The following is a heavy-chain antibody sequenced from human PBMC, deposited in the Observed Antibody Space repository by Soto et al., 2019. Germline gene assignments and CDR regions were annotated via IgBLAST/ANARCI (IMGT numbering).Heavy chain of an antibody. CDR2: ISYDGSNK. D-gene: IGHD3-10*01. CDR1: GFTFSSYA. V-gene: IGHV3-30-3*01. CDR3: ARDQWDYYGSGSYYSYGMDV. J-gene: IGHJ6*02. Sequence: GGSLRLSCAASGFTFSSYAMHWVRQAPGKGLEWVAVISYDGSNKYYADSVKGRFTISRDNSKNTLYLQMNSLRAEDTAVYYCARDQWDYYGSGSYYSYGMDVWGQGTTVTVSS.